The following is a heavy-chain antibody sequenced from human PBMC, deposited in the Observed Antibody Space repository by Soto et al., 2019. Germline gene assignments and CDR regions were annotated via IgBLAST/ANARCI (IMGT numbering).Heavy chain of an antibody. V-gene: IGHV3-30*04. Sequence: GGSLRLSCAASGFTFSFYAMHWVRQAPGKGLEWVAVISYNGRNKHYVDSVKGRFTISRDDSQDTLYLQMDSLRPDDTAVYYCARQAKIGDRSQFYFDSWGQGTLVTVSS. CDR3: ARQAKIGDRSQFYFDS. D-gene: IGHD3-16*01. CDR2: ISYNGRNK. J-gene: IGHJ4*02. CDR1: GFTFSFYA.